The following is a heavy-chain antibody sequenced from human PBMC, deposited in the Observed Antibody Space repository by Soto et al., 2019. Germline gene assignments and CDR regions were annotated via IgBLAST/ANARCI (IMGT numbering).Heavy chain of an antibody. CDR1: GGSISSGGYY. J-gene: IGHJ3*02. V-gene: IGHV4-31*03. D-gene: IGHD2-8*02. CDR3: ARVLPTTGDAFEI. CDR2: IYYSGST. Sequence: SETLSLTCTVSGGSISSGGYYWSWIRQHPGKGLEWIGYIYYSGSTYYNPSLKSRVTISVDTSKNQFSLKLSSVTAADTAVYYCARVLPTTGDAFEIWGQGTMVTVSS.